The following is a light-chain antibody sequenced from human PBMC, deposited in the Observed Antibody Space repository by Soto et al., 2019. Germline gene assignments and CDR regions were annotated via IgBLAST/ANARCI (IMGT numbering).Light chain of an antibody. CDR3: QQYKSWPPIT. Sequence: EIVMTQSPATLSVSPGESATLSCRASQSVSSNLAWYQQKPGQAPRLLIYGASTRATDIPARFSGTGSGTEFTLTISSLKSEDYAVYYCQQYKSWPPITFGQGTRLEIK. CDR2: GAS. J-gene: IGKJ5*01. V-gene: IGKV3-15*01. CDR1: QSVSSN.